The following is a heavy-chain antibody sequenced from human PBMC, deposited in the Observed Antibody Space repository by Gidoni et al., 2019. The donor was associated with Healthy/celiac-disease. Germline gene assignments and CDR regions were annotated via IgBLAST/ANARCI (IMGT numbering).Heavy chain of an antibody. D-gene: IGHD3-10*01. CDR3: ARPVGEYRRGYWYFDL. CDR2: TYPGYADT. J-gene: IGHJ2*01. Sequence: EVQLVQSGAEVKKPGAALKISCKGSGSSFTSYWIGWVRQMPGKGLEWMGITYPGYADTRYSPSFQGQVTISADKSISTAYLQWSSLKASDTAMYYCARPVGEYRRGYWYFDLWGRGTLVTVSS. V-gene: IGHV5-51*01. CDR1: GSSFTSYW.